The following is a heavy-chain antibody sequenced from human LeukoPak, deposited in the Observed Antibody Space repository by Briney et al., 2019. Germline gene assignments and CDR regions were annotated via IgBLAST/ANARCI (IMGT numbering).Heavy chain of an antibody. CDR3: AREPNYYDSSGYYEIDY. Sequence: ASVKVSCKASGYTFTSYGISWVRQAPGQGLEWMGWISAYNGNTNYGQKLQGRVTMTTDTSTSTAYMELRSLRSDDTAVYYCAREPNYYDSSGYYEIDYWGQGTLVTVSS. V-gene: IGHV1-18*01. D-gene: IGHD3-22*01. CDR1: GYTFTSYG. J-gene: IGHJ4*02. CDR2: ISAYNGNT.